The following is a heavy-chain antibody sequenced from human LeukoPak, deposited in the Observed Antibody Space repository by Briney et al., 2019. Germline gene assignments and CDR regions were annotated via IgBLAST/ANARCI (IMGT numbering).Heavy chain of an antibody. Sequence: GGSLRLSCAASGFIFGSSARSWLRQAPGKGLQWVSTITGRGDNTYYADSLKGRFSISRDNSKDTLYLLMNSLSADDTATYYCAKDHVGTITLRYFDSWGQGTLVTISS. CDR1: GFIFGSSA. D-gene: IGHD1-26*01. V-gene: IGHV3-23*01. J-gene: IGHJ4*02. CDR3: AKDHVGTITLRYFDS. CDR2: ITGRGDNT.